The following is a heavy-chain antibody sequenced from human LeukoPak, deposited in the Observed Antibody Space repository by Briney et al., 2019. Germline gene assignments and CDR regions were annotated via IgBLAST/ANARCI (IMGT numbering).Heavy chain of an antibody. D-gene: IGHD3-10*01. Sequence: SETLSLTCTVSGGSISSGGYYWSWIRQHPGKGLEWIGYIYYSGSTYYNPSLKSRVTISVDTSKNQFSLQLTSVTAADTAVYYCARDDYRGVTNFDPWGQGTLVTVSS. J-gene: IGHJ5*02. CDR2: IYYSGST. V-gene: IGHV4-61*08. CDR3: ARDDYRGVTNFDP. CDR1: GGSISSGGYY.